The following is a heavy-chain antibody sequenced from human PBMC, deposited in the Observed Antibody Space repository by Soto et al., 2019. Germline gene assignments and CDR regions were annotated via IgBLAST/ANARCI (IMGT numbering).Heavy chain of an antibody. CDR2: IIPILGIA. Sequence: QVQLVQSGAEVKKPGSSVKVSCKASGGTFSSYTISWVRQAPGQGLEWMGRIIPILGIANYAQKFQGRVTITADKSTSTAYMELSSLRSEDTAVYYCASSDYYGSGSYRFPFDYWGQGTLVTVSS. CDR3: ASSDYYGSGSYRFPFDY. CDR1: GGTFSSYT. D-gene: IGHD3-10*01. V-gene: IGHV1-69*02. J-gene: IGHJ4*02.